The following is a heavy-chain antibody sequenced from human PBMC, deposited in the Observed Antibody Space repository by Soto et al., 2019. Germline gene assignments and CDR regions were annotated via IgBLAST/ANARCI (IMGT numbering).Heavy chain of an antibody. Sequence: QVQLVQSGAEVKKPGASVKVSCKASGYRFISYSISWLRQAPGQGLEWLGWISTYHGNTNYAQKFQDRVTMTTDTFTSIAYMEMRSLRSDDTAVYYCARHGYRSSSVRAERFDYWGQGTLVTVSS. J-gene: IGHJ4*02. CDR2: ISTYHGNT. D-gene: IGHD6-6*01. CDR1: GYRFISYS. CDR3: ARHGYRSSSVRAERFDY. V-gene: IGHV1-18*01.